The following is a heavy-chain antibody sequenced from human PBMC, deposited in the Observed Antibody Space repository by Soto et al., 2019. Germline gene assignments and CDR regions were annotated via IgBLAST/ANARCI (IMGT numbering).Heavy chain of an antibody. Sequence: GASVKVSCKASGYTFTSYAMQWVRQAPGQRLEWMGWINAGNGNTKYSQKFQGRVTITRDTSASTAYMELSSLRSEDTAVYYCARDWLGEHIVVVTATPRFDYWGQGTLVTVSS. D-gene: IGHD2-21*02. CDR3: ARDWLGEHIVVVTATPRFDY. CDR2: INAGNGNT. V-gene: IGHV1-3*01. CDR1: GYTFTSYA. J-gene: IGHJ4*02.